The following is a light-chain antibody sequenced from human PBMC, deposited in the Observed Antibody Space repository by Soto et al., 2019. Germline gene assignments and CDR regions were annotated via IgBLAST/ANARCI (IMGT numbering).Light chain of an antibody. Sequence: QSALTQPASVSGSPGQSITISCTGTSSEIGGFTFVSWYQQHPGKVPKLMIFDVKRRPSGVSDRFSGSKSGNTASLTISGLQAEDEGDYYCSSYTSSSTHVFGSGTKLTVL. CDR1: SSEIGGFTF. CDR3: SSYTSSSTHV. V-gene: IGLV2-14*03. CDR2: DVK. J-gene: IGLJ1*01.